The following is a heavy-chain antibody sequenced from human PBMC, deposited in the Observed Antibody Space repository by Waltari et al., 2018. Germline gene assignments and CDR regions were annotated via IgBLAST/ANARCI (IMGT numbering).Heavy chain of an antibody. J-gene: IGHJ6*03. CDR1: GFTFSYYA. Sequence: EVQLLESGGGLVQPGGSLRLSCAASGFTFSYYAMRWVRQAPGKGLEWVSVIYSGGRDTYYADSVQGRFIISRDNSKNSLYLQMNSLRAEDTAVYYCARESQWDRSSWFYYYYYMDVWGKGTTVTVSS. CDR3: ARESQWDRSSWFYYYYYMDV. CDR2: IYSGGRDT. D-gene: IGHD6-13*01. V-gene: IGHV3-23*03.